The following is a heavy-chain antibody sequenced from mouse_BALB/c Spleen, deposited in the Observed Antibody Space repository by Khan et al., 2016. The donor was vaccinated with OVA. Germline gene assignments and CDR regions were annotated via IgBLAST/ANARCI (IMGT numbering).Heavy chain of an antibody. V-gene: IGHV1-4*01. CDR2: INPSNDYT. CDR3: TSAGPNGGRYGAWFAD. Sequence: QVQLQQSGAELARPGASVKMSCKASGYTFTSYTMHWVKQRPGQGLEWIGYINPSNDYTNYNQKFKDKATLTADKSSSTAYMPLSSLTSEDSAVYYSTSAGPNGGRYGAWFADWGEGTLVTVSA. J-gene: IGHJ3*01. D-gene: IGHD2-14*01. CDR1: GYTFTSYT.